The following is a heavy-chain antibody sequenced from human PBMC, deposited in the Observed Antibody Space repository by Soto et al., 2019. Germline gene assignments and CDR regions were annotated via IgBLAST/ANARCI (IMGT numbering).Heavy chain of an antibody. V-gene: IGHV1-3*01. J-gene: IGHJ5*02. Sequence: ASVKVSCKASGYTFTSYAMHWVRQAPGQRHERMGWINAGNGNTKYSQKFQGRVTITRDTSASTAYMELSSLRSEDTAVYYCARGGHFSSTSCYDDWFDPWGQGSLVTVSS. CDR3: ARGGHFSSTSCYDDWFDP. D-gene: IGHD2-2*01. CDR1: GYTFTSYA. CDR2: INAGNGNT.